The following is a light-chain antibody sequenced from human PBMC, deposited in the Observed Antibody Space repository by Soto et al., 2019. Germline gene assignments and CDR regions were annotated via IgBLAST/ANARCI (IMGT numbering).Light chain of an antibody. CDR3: QQSYTTPWT. CDR1: QSISSY. V-gene: IGKV1-39*01. Sequence: DIQMTQSPSSLSASVGDRVTITCRASQSISSYLNWYQQKPGKAPNLLIYAASSLQSGVPSRFSGSVSGTDFTLTISSLQPEDFATYYCQQSYTTPWTFGQGTKVEIK. J-gene: IGKJ1*01. CDR2: AAS.